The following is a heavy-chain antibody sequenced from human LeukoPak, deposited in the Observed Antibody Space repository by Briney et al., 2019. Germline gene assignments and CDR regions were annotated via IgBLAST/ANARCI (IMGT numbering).Heavy chain of an antibody. D-gene: IGHD3-10*01. CDR3: ARTADYYGSGSYYNHDY. V-gene: IGHV4-39*07. J-gene: IGHJ4*02. CDR1: GGSISSSSYY. Sequence: SETLSLTCTVSGGSISSSSYYWGWIRQPPGKGLEWIGSIYYSGSTYYNPSLKSRVTISVDTSKNQFSLKLSSVTAADTAVYYCARTADYYGSGSYYNHDYWGQGTLVTVSS. CDR2: IYYSGST.